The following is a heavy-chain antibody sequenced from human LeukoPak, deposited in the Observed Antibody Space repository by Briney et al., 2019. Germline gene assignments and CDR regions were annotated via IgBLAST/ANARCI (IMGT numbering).Heavy chain of an antibody. Sequence: ASVKVSCKASGYTFSDYALHWVRQAPGQRLEWMGWINAGNGNTNYAQKFQGRVTITADESTSTAYMELSSLRSEDTAVYYCAITAVDTVLGYADYWGQGTLVTVSS. CDR2: INAGNGNT. D-gene: IGHD5-18*01. CDR1: GYTFSDYA. J-gene: IGHJ4*02. V-gene: IGHV1-3*01. CDR3: AITAVDTVLGYADY.